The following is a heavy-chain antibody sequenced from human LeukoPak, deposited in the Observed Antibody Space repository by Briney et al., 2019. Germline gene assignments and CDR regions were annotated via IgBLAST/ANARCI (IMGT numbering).Heavy chain of an antibody. CDR3: ARDGVYCSGGSCYLGGSWFDP. CDR1: GYTFTGYY. Sequence: ASVKVSCKASGYTFTGYYMHWVRQAPGQGLEWMGWINPNSGGTNYAQKFQGRVTMTRDTSISTAYMELSRLRSDDTAVHYCARDGVYCSGGSCYLGGSWFDPWGQGTLVTVSS. V-gene: IGHV1-2*02. J-gene: IGHJ5*02. D-gene: IGHD2-15*01. CDR2: INPNSGGT.